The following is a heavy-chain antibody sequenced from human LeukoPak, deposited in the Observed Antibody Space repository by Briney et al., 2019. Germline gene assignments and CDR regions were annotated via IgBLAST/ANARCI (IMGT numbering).Heavy chain of an antibody. CDR1: GFTFDDYG. D-gene: IGHD6-19*01. CDR2: ITWNADNT. V-gene: IGHV3-20*04. Sequence: GGSLRLSCAASGFTFDDYGMSWVRQAPGRGLECFSGITWNADNTGYAEAVKGRFTISRDNAKNSLYPQMNSLRAEDTALYYCARDWRSGYSIDNWGQGTLVTVSS. CDR3: ARDWRSGYSIDN. J-gene: IGHJ4*02.